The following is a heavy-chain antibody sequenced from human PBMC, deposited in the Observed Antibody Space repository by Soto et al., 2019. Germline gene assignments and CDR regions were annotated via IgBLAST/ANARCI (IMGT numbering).Heavy chain of an antibody. CDR2: IKRQTEGGTT. V-gene: IGHV3-15*07. CDR3: TTDPPAGSRAIAY. Sequence: EVQLVESGGGLVKPGGSLRLSCVGSGISFSDAWMSWVRQAPGRGLEWVGRIKRQTEGGTTDYPASVKGRFIISRDDSENTLYLQMNSLKTDDTAMYYCTTDPPAGSRAIAYWDQGTQVTVSS. CDR1: GISFSDAW. J-gene: IGHJ4*02.